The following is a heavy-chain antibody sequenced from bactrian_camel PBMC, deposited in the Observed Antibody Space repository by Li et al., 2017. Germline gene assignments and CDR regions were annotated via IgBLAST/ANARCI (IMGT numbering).Heavy chain of an antibody. J-gene: IGHJ6*01. V-gene: IGHV3S31*01. CDR1: GFTFSSYA. CDR3: AAALGYGCSSVFSY. CDR2: INSGGGST. Sequence: DVQLVESGGGLVQPRGSLRLSCAASGFTFSSYAMFWVRQAPGKGLEWVSAINSGGGSTYYADFVKGRFTISKDNAKNTLYLQMNSLKPEDTAMYYCAAALGYGCSSVFSYWGRGTQVTVS. D-gene: IGHD3*01.